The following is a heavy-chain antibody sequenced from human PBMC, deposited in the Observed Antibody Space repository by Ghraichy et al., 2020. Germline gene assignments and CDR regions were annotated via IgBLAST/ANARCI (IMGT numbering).Heavy chain of an antibody. CDR1: GYTFTSYG. V-gene: IGHV1-18*01. Sequence: VKVSCKASGYTFTSYGISWVRQAPGQGLEWMGWISAYNGDTNYAQKLQGRVTMTTDTSTSTAYMELRSLRSDDTAVYYCARFGAGTTPPYNWFDPWGQGTLVTVSS. J-gene: IGHJ5*02. CDR3: ARFGAGTTPPYNWFDP. CDR2: ISAYNGDT. D-gene: IGHD1-14*01.